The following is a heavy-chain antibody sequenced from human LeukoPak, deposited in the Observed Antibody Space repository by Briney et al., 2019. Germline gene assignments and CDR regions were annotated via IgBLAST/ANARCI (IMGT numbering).Heavy chain of an antibody. CDR2: ISNDGSNK. D-gene: IGHD2-15*01. Sequence: PGGSLRLSCAASGFTFSTYGMHWVRQAPGKGPEWVAVISNDGSNKYHAQSVKGRFTVSRDNYKNTLYLQMNSLRAEDTAVYYCAKDAGHCSGGSCYRQDYWGQGTLVTVSS. J-gene: IGHJ4*02. CDR3: AKDAGHCSGGSCYRQDY. CDR1: GFTFSTYG. V-gene: IGHV3-30*18.